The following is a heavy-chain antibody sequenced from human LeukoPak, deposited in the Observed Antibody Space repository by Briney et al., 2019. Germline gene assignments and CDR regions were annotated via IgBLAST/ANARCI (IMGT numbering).Heavy chain of an antibody. J-gene: IGHJ4*02. Sequence: GGSLRLSCAASGFTFDDYAMHWVRQAPGKSLEWVSGISWNSGSIGYADSVKGRFTISRDNAKNSLYLQMNSLRAEDMALYYCAKGLTSLYSSSLNYWGQGTLVTVSS. CDR1: GFTFDDYA. CDR3: AKGLTSLYSSSLNY. V-gene: IGHV3-9*03. CDR2: ISWNSGSI. D-gene: IGHD6-13*01.